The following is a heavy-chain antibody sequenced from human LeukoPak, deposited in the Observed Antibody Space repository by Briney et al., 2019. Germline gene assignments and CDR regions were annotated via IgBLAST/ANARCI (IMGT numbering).Heavy chain of an antibody. D-gene: IGHD2-2*01. J-gene: IGHJ4*02. CDR3: DRYCSSTSCSSPVNFDY. Sequence: GGSLRLSCAASGFTFSSYGMHWVRQAPGKGLEWVAVIWYDGSNKYYADSVKGRFTISRDNSKNTLYLQMNSLRAEDTAVYYCDRYCSSTSCSSPVNFDYWGQGTLVTVSS. V-gene: IGHV3-33*01. CDR1: GFTFSSYG. CDR2: IWYDGSNK.